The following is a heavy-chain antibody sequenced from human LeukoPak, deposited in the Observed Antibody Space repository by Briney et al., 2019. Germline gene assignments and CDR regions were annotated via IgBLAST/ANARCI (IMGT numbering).Heavy chain of an antibody. J-gene: IGHJ4*02. CDR3: ARALRSLSGDFDYYFDY. V-gene: IGHV1-69*13. CDR2: IIPIFGTP. Sequence: SVKVSCKASGGTFSSYVISWVRQAPGQGLEWMGGIIPIFGTPSYAQKFQGRVTITADESTSATYMELTSQRSEDTAVYYCARALRSLSGDFDYYFDYWGQGTPVTVSS. D-gene: IGHD3-9*01. CDR1: GGTFSSYV.